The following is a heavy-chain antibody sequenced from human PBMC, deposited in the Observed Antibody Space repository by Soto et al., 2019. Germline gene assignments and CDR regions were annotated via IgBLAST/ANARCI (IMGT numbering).Heavy chain of an antibody. D-gene: IGHD6-19*01. CDR1: GDSVSSNSAA. J-gene: IGHJ5*02. V-gene: IGHV6-1*01. CDR3: ARSRIAVAARGPNWFDP. Sequence: SQTLSLTCVISGDSVSSNSAAWNWIRQSPSRGLEWLGRTYYRSKWYNDYAVSVKSRITINPDTSKNQFSLQLNSVTPEDTAVYYCARSRIAVAARGPNWFDPWGQGTLVTVSS. CDR2: TYYRSKWYN.